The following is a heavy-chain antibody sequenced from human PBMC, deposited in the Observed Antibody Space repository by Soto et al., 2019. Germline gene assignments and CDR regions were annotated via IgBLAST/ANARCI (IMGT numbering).Heavy chain of an antibody. CDR2: ISYDGKEK. V-gene: IGHV3-30*04. J-gene: IGHJ4*02. Sequence: QVQLVESGGGVVQPGGSLRLSCGTSGFLFSGYAMHWVRQTPGKGLEWVAVISYDGKEKYYADSAEGRFTISRESSGVTLYLQMSSLRVEDTAVYYCARGRGLAARPQHLDHWGQGTLVTVSS. D-gene: IGHD6-6*01. CDR1: GFLFSGYA. CDR3: ARGRGLAARPQHLDH.